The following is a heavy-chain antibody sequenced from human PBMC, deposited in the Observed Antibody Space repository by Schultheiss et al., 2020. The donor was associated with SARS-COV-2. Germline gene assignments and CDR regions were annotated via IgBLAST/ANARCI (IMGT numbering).Heavy chain of an antibody. CDR1: GFTFSNAW. CDR2: VTHTGGT. J-gene: IGHJ6*01. Sequence: GSLRLSCSASGFTFSNAWMSWVRQAPGKGLEWVGEVTHTGGTTYNVSLSSRLSISLDRSKKQVSLKLTSVTAADTAVYYCARVNGDGGDGTDVWGHGTTVTVSS. D-gene: IGHD4-17*01. V-gene: IGHV4-34*08. CDR3: ARVNGDGGDGTDV.